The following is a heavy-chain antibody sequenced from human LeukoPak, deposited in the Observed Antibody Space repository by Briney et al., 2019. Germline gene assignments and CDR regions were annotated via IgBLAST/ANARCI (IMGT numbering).Heavy chain of an antibody. J-gene: IGHJ5*02. V-gene: IGHV4-61*02. Sequence: PSETLSLTCTVSGGSISSGSYYWSWIRQPAGKGLEWIGRIYTSGSTNYNPSLKGRVTISVDTSKNQFSLKLSSVTAADTAVYYCARLYDYVWGSYYFDPWGQGTLVTVSS. CDR3: ARLYDYVWGSYYFDP. CDR1: GGSISSGSYY. CDR2: IYTSGST. D-gene: IGHD3-16*01.